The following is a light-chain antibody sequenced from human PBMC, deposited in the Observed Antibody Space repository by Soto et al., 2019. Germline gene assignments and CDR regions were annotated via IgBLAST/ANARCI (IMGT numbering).Light chain of an antibody. CDR2: EVS. V-gene: IGLV2-14*01. Sequence: QSALTQPASVSGSPGQSITISCTGTSSDVGGHNYVSWYQQHPGKAPKLIICEVSNRPSGVSNRFSGSKSGNTASLTISGLQAEDEADYHCSSYTSSSTDAVFGGGTKLTVL. CDR3: SSYTSSSTDAV. CDR1: SSDVGGHNY. J-gene: IGLJ2*01.